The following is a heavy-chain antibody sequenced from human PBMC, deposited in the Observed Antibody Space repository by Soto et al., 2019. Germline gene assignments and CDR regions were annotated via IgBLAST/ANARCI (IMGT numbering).Heavy chain of an antibody. CDR1: GGSISSYY. CDR2: IYYSGST. Sequence: SETLSLTCTVSGGSISSYYWSWIRQPPGKGLEWIGYIYYSGSTNYNPSLKSRVTISVDTSKNQFSLKLSSVTAADTAVYYCVRDPPRRFYGMDVWGQGTTVTVSS. J-gene: IGHJ6*02. CDR3: VRDPPRRFYGMDV. D-gene: IGHD6-6*01. V-gene: IGHV4-59*01.